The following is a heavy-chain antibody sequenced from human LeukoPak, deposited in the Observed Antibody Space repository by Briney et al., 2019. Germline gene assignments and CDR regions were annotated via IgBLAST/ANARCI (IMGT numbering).Heavy chain of an antibody. D-gene: IGHD3-3*01. J-gene: IGHJ4*02. Sequence: GGSLRLSCAASGFTFSSYSMNWVRQAPGKGLEWVSSISSCSSYIYYAVSVKGRFTISRDNAKNSLYLQLNSLRAEDTAVYYCARGYDFLSGFDYWGQGTLVTVSS. CDR2: ISSCSSYI. CDR3: ARGYDFLSGFDY. V-gene: IGHV3-21*01. CDR1: GFTFSSYS.